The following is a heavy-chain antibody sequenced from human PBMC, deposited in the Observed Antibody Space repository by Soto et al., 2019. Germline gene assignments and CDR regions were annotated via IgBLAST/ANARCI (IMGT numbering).Heavy chain of an antibody. CDR2: ISSSSSTI. D-gene: IGHD3-3*01. V-gene: IGHV3-48*02. CDR3: ARDRMYYDFWTSFDY. Sequence: LRLSCAASGFTFSSYSMNWVRQSPGKGLEWVSYISSSSSTIYYADSVKGRFTISRDNAKNSLYLQMNSLRDEDTAVYYCARDRMYYDFWTSFDYWGQGTLVTVSS. CDR1: GFTFSSYS. J-gene: IGHJ4*02.